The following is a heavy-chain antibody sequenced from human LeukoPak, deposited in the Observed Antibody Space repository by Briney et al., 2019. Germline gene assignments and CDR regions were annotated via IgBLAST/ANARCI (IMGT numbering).Heavy chain of an antibody. Sequence: ASVKVSCKASGYTFNTYAMTWVRQAAGQGLEWMGWITAYNGHTNYAQNLQGRVTMTTDTSTNTAYMALSSLRPDETAVYYCARDRERVACSGDRCYSYHGMDVWGRGTTVTVSS. CDR1: GYTFNTYA. J-gene: IGHJ6*02. V-gene: IGHV1-18*01. CDR3: ARDRERVACSGDRCYSYHGMDV. D-gene: IGHD2-15*01. CDR2: ITAYNGHT.